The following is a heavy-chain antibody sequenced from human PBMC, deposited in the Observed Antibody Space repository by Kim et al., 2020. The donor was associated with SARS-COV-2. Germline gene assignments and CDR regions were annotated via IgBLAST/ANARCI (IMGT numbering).Heavy chain of an antibody. CDR1: GGSFSGYY. D-gene: IGHD3-22*01. CDR2: INHSGST. V-gene: IGHV4-34*01. CDR3: ARGPVGYSSGYYKYFQH. Sequence: SETLSLTCAVYGGSFSGYYWSWIRQPPGKGLEWIGEINHSGSTNYNPSLKSRVTISVDTSKNQFSLKLSSVTAADTAVYYCARGPVGYSSGYYKYFQHWGQGTLVTVSS. J-gene: IGHJ1*01.